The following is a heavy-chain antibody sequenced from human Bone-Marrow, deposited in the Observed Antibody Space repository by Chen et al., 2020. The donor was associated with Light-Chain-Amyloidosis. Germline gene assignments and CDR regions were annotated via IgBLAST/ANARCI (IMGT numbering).Heavy chain of an antibody. CDR1: AGSISSSSYY. CDR2: IYYSWST. CDR3: VFNYYDSSGYYWGVDYYYGMDV. D-gene: IGHD3-22*01. Sequence: QMQLQESGPGLVKTSETLSLTCTVPAGSISSSSYYWGWIRQPPGKGLEWIGSIYYSWSTYYNPSLKSRVTISVDTSKNQFSLKLSSVTAADTAVYYCVFNYYDSSGYYWGVDYYYGMDVWGQGTTVTVSS. J-gene: IGHJ6*02. V-gene: IGHV4-39*01.